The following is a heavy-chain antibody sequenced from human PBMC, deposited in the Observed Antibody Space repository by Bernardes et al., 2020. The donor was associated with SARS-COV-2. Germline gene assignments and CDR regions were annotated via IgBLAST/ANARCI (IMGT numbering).Heavy chain of an antibody. D-gene: IGHD6-13*01. CDR3: ARDTLGTFDY. Sequence: GGSLRLSCAASGFSFSTYWMSWVRQAPGKGLEWVANIKQDGSERTYVDSVKGRFTISRDNAKNSLYLQMNSLRDEDTAVYYCARDTLGTFDYWGQGTLVTVSS. CDR1: GFSFSTYW. V-gene: IGHV3-7*01. CDR2: IKQDGSER. J-gene: IGHJ4*02.